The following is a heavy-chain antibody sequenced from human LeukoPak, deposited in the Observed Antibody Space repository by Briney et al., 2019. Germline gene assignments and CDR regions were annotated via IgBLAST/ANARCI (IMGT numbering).Heavy chain of an antibody. CDR3: ARDNLGKYYYGSGPI. J-gene: IGHJ3*02. D-gene: IGHD3-10*01. CDR1: GASISSSSYY. Sequence: SETLSLTCTVSGASISSSSYYWGWIRQPPGKGLEWIGSVSYIGSTYYDPSLKSRVTISVDTSKNQFSLKLSSVTAADTAVYYCARDNLGKYYYGSGPIWGQGTMVTVSS. CDR2: VSYIGST. V-gene: IGHV4-39*07.